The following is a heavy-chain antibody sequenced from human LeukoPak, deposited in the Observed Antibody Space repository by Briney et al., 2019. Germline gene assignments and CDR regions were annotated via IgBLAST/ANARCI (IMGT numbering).Heavy chain of an antibody. D-gene: IGHD3-10*01. J-gene: IGHJ4*02. CDR2: IIPIFGTA. V-gene: IGHV1-69*13. CDR3: ARGGYYGSGPFVY. CDR1: GGTFSSYA. Sequence: SVKVSCKASGGTFSSYAISWVRQAPGQGLEWMGGIIPIFGTANYAQKFQGRVTITADESTSTAYMELSSLRSEDTAVYYCARGGYYGSGPFVYWGQGTLVTVSS.